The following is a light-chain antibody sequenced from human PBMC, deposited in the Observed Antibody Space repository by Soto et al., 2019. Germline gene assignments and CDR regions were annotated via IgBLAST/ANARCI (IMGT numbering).Light chain of an antibody. Sequence: EIVLTQSPGTLSLSPGERATLSWRASQSVSSSSLAWYQQRPGQAPRLLIYGTSSRATGIPDRFSGSGSGTDFTLTISRLEPEDFAVYYCQQYGSSPITFGQGTRLEIK. V-gene: IGKV3-20*01. CDR3: QQYGSSPIT. CDR2: GTS. J-gene: IGKJ5*01. CDR1: QSVSSSS.